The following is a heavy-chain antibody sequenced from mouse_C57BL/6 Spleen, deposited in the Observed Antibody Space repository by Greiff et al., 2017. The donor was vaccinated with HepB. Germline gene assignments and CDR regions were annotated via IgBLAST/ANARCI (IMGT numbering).Heavy chain of an antibody. CDR2: INPNNGGT. V-gene: IGHV1-26*01. CDR1: GYTFTDYY. D-gene: IGHD2-3*01. Sequence: VQLQQSGPELVKPGASVKISCKASGYTFTDYYMNWVKQSHGKSLEWIGDINPNNGGTSYNQKFKGKATLTVDKSSSTAYMELRSLTSEDSAVYYCARLERDGYHAGSYFDYWGQGTTLTVSS. J-gene: IGHJ2*01. CDR3: ARLERDGYHAGSYFDY.